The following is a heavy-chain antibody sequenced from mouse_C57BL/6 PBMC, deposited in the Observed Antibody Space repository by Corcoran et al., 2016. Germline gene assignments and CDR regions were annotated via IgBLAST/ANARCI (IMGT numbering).Heavy chain of an antibody. D-gene: IGHD3-3*01. V-gene: IGHV1-26*01. CDR2: INPKNGGT. J-gene: IGHJ3*01. CDR3: ARGKQGVAY. CDR1: GYTFTDYY. Sequence: EVQLQQSAPELVKPGASVKISCKASGYTFTDYYMNWVKQRHGKSLEWIGGINPKNGGTSYNQKFKGKATLTLDKSSSTAYMELRSLTSEDSAVYCCARGKQGVAYWRQGMLVTVSA.